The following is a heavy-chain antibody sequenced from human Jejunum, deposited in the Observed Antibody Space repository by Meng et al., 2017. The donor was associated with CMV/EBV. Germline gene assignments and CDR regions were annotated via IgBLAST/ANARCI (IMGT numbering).Heavy chain of an antibody. J-gene: IGHJ4*02. CDR1: GYTFTSYA. CDR2: INTNTGNP. D-gene: IGHD6-19*01. CDR3: ARDKIAVAGITGDD. Sequence: QVQLVQFVAVVKKPGASVKVSCKASGYTFTSYAMNWVRQAPGQGLEWMGWINTNTGNPTYAQGFTGRFVFSLDTSVSTAYLQISSLKAEDTAVYYCARDKIAVAGITGDDWGQGTLVTVAS. V-gene: IGHV7-4-1*02.